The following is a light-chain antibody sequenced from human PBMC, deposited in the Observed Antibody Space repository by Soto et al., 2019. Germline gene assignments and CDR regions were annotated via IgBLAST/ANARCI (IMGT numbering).Light chain of an antibody. CDR3: QLYGSSPTWA. CDR1: QSVNSAY. CDR2: GAS. V-gene: IGKV3-20*01. Sequence: EIVLTQSPGTLSLSPGERATLSCRASQSVNSAYVAWYQQNPGQAPRVLIYGASTRATGIPHRFSGSGSGTDSSLTISRLEPEDSAMYYCQLYGSSPTWAFGQGTKVDIK. J-gene: IGKJ1*01.